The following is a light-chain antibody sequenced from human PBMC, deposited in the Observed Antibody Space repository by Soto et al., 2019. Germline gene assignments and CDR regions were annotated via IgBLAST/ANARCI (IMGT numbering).Light chain of an antibody. Sequence: EIVLTQSPVTLSLSPGERATLSCRASQSVSSSLAWYQQKPGQAPRLLIYDASHKATGIPARFSGSGSGTDFTLTISSLEPEDFAVYYCQQRGNWARTFGQGTRLEIK. V-gene: IGKV3-11*01. CDR1: QSVSSS. J-gene: IGKJ5*01. CDR3: QQRGNWART. CDR2: DAS.